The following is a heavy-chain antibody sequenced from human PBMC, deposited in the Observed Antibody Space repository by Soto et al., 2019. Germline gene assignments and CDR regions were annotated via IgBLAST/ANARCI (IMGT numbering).Heavy chain of an antibody. J-gene: IGHJ6*03. CDR2: IRSKANSYAT. CDR1: GFTFSGSA. V-gene: IGHV3-73*01. CDR3: TRIYGDYAVDYYYYMDV. D-gene: IGHD4-17*01. Sequence: EVQLVESGGGLVQPGGSLKLSCAASGFTFSGSAMHWVRQASGKGLEWVGRIRSKANSYATAYAASVKGRFTISRDDSKNTEYLQMNSLKTEDTAVYYCTRIYGDYAVDYYYYMDVWGKGTTVTVSS.